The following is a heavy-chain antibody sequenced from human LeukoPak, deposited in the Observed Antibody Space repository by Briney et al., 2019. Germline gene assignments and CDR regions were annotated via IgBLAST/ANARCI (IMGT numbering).Heavy chain of an antibody. Sequence: SETLSLTCAVYGGSFSGYYWSWIRQPPGKGLEWIGEINHSGSTNYNQSLTSRVTISVDTSKNQFSRELSSVAAADTAVYYCGRGGGMVRGYYYYYMDVWGKGTTVTVSS. CDR2: INHSGST. J-gene: IGHJ6*03. V-gene: IGHV4-34*01. D-gene: IGHD3-10*01. CDR1: GGSFSGYY. CDR3: GRGGGMVRGYYYYYMDV.